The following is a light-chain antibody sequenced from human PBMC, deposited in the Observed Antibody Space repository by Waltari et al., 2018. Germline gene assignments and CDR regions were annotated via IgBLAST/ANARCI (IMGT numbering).Light chain of an antibody. Sequence: QSALTQPASVSGSPGPSIHISCTGTRSDVGSYNVVSWYQEHPGEAPKLKSYEGSKRPSGVSNRYSGSTTDNATSLTFSGLRAEDEADYSFCSYAGSSTWVFCGGTKMTVL. CDR3: CSYAGSSTWV. CDR1: RSDVGSYNV. J-gene: IGLJ3*02. CDR2: EGS. V-gene: IGLV2-23*01.